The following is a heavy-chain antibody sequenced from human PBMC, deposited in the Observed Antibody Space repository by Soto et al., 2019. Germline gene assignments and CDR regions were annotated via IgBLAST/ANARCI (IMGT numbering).Heavy chain of an antibody. J-gene: IGHJ5*02. CDR1: GCTFSSYA. D-gene: IGHD3-22*01. Sequence: QVQLVQSGAGVKKPGSSVKVSCKASGCTFSSYAISWVRQAPGQGLEWMGGIIPIYGTENYAQELQGRVTITADESTSKAYMELRILRSEDAAADFCSRERCGYPNWFDPWGQGTLVTVSS. CDR3: SRERCGYPNWFDP. V-gene: IGHV1-69*01. CDR2: IIPIYGTE.